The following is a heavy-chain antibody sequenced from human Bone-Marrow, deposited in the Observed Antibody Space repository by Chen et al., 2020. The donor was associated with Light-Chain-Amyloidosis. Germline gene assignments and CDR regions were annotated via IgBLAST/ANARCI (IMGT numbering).Heavy chain of an antibody. V-gene: IGHV5-51*01. D-gene: IGHD5-12*01. CDR3: ARRRDGYNFDY. CDR2: IYPDDSDA. Sequence: EVQLEQSGPEVKKPGESLKTSCKGSGYTFPNYWIGWVRQMPGKGLEWMGVIYPDDSDARYSPSVEGQVTISADKSITTAYLQWRSLKASDTAMYYCARRRDGYNFDYWGQGTLVTVSS. J-gene: IGHJ4*02. CDR1: GYTFPNYW.